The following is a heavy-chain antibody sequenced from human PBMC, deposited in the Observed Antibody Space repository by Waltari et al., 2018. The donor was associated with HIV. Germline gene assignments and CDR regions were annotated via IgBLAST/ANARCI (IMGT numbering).Heavy chain of an antibody. CDR1: GGSISSSSYY. J-gene: IGHJ5*02. Sequence: QLQLQESGPGLVKPSETLSLTCTVPGGSISSSSYYWGGIRPPPGTGVEWIGSIYYSGNTYFNPSLKSRVTISVDTSKNQFSLKLSSVTAADTAVYYCALIVVVPAAKLNWFDPWGQGTLVTVSS. CDR3: ALIVVVPAAKLNWFDP. V-gene: IGHV4-39*01. D-gene: IGHD2-2*01. CDR2: IYYSGNT.